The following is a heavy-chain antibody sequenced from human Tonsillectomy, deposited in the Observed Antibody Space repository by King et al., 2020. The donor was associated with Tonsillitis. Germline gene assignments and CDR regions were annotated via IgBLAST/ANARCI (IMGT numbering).Heavy chain of an antibody. Sequence: QLQESGPGLVKPSETLSLTCTVSGGSISSSSYYWGWIRQPPGKGLEWIGSIYYSGSTYYNPSLKSRVTISVDTSKNQFSLKLSSVTAADTAVYYCARLAARPPPANWFDPWGQGTLVTVSS. D-gene: IGHD6-6*01. V-gene: IGHV4-39*01. CDR2: IYYSGST. J-gene: IGHJ5*02. CDR3: ARLAARPPPANWFDP. CDR1: GGSISSSSYY.